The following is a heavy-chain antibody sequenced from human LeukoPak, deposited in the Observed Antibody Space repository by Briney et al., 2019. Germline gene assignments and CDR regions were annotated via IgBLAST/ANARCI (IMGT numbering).Heavy chain of an antibody. CDR2: INPNSGGT. Sequence: ASVKVSCKAYGYTFISNYLNWVRQAPGQGLEWMGWINPNSGGTNYAQKFQGRVTMTRDTSISTAYMELSRLRSDDTAVYYCARLDYYGFNAFDIWGQGTMVTVSS. CDR1: GYTFISNY. CDR3: ARLDYYGFNAFDI. J-gene: IGHJ3*02. D-gene: IGHD3-10*01. V-gene: IGHV1-2*02.